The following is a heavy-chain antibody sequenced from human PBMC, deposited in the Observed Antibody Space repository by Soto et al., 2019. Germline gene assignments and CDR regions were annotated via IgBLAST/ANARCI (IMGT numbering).Heavy chain of an antibody. CDR1: GYTFTTYG. J-gene: IGHJ4*02. CDR2: INAGSGKT. Sequence: QVQLVQSGAVEKKPGASVKVSCKTSGYTFTTYGMHWVRQAPGQRPEGLGWINAGSGKTKYSQRFQGRVSITRDTSASTVYVDLSSLRSEDTAVYYCTVTTKTSYFDYWGQGTLVIVSS. CDR3: TVTTKTSYFDY. V-gene: IGHV1-3*05. D-gene: IGHD4-17*01.